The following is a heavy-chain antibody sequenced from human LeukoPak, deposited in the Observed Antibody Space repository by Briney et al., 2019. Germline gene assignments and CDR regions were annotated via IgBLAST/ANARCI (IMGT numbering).Heavy chain of an antibody. CDR2: ISGSGGST. Sequence: GGSLRLSCAASGFTFSSYAMSWVRQAPGKGLEWVSAISGSGGSTYYADSVKGRFTISRDNSKNTLYLQMNSLRAEDTAVYYCVKVDSAAGAYYYYMDVWGKGTTVTVSS. CDR1: GFTFSSYA. J-gene: IGHJ6*03. V-gene: IGHV3-23*01. D-gene: IGHD6-13*01. CDR3: VKVDSAAGAYYYYMDV.